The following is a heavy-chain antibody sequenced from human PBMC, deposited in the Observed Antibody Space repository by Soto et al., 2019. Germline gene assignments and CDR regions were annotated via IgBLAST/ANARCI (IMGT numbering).Heavy chain of an antibody. J-gene: IGHJ4*02. CDR1: GGSIRSGGYY. CDR2: IPSRGNT. CDR3: AASPNADFFDY. Sequence: QVQLQESGPGLVTPSQSLSLTCTVSGGSIRSGGYYWRWIRQHPGSGLEWIGHIPSRGNTDYNPSLESRVAISLDTPRNQFSLKLRSVSAADTAVYYCAASPNADFFDYWGQGALVTVSA. V-gene: IGHV4-31*03.